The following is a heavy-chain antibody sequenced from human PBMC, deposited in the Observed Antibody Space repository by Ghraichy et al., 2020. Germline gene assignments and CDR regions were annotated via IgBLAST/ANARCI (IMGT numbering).Heavy chain of an antibody. V-gene: IGHV3-15*04. Sequence: GGSLRLSCAASGFTFSKAWMYWVRQAPGKGLEWVGRIVSQAGGGTIDYAAPVKGRFTISRDDSKDTLSLQMTSLKTEDTAVYYCTWRGADFDYWGQGTLVTVSS. CDR2: IVSQAGGGTI. CDR1: GFTFSKAW. CDR3: TWRGADFDY. D-gene: IGHD3-10*01. J-gene: IGHJ4*02.